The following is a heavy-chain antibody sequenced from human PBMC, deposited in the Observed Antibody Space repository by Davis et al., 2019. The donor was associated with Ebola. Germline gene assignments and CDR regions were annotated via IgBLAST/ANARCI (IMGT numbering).Heavy chain of an antibody. Sequence: ASVKVSCKGSGYYLHWVRQAPGQGLEWMGRINPNSGDTDYAPNFQGRVTMARDTSINTAYMELSRLRSDDTAVYYCARVSGIDYGVDYWGQGTLVTVSS. CDR3: ARVSGIDYGVDY. J-gene: IGHJ4*02. V-gene: IGHV1-2*06. CDR1: GYY. CDR2: INPNSGDT. D-gene: IGHD4-17*01.